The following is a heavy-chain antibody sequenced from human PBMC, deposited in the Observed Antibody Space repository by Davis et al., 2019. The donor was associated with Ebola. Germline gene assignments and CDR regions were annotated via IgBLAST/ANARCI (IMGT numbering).Heavy chain of an antibody. CDR2: IKQDGSAT. D-gene: IGHD6-13*01. J-gene: IGHJ4*02. CDR3: TKTIVATAGDF. V-gene: IGHV3-7*01. Sequence: GESLKISCAASGFTFSDYWMTWVRQAPGKGLEWVANIKQDGSATYYVDSLKGRFTISRDNAKNSLYLHMNSLRVEDTAVYYCTKTIVATAGDFWGQGTLVTVSS. CDR1: GFTFSDYW.